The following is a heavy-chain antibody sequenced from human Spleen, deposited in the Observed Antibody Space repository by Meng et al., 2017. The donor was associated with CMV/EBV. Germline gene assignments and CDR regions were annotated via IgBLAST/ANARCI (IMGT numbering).Heavy chain of an antibody. Sequence: TYKATGYTCTSRKMHWVRQAPGQGREWMAILGPGDGSATYTDKLEGRVTVTSDTSTRTVYMELSSLRSGDTPMYFCARDSTNWSFDYWGQGTLVTVSS. CDR1: GYTCTSRK. CDR3: ARDSTNWSFDY. D-gene: IGHD2-8*01. CDR2: LGPGDGSA. V-gene: IGHV1-46*01. J-gene: IGHJ4*02.